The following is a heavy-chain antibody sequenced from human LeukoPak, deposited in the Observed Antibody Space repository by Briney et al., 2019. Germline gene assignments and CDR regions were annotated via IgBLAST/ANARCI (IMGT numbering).Heavy chain of an antibody. D-gene: IGHD3-22*01. V-gene: IGHV3-7*01. J-gene: IGHJ4*02. CDR1: GFTFSSYW. CDR2: IKQDGSEK. Sequence: GGSLRLSCAASGFTFSSYWMSWVRQAPGKGLEWVANIKQDGSEKYYVDSVKGRFTISRDNAKNSLYLQMNSLRAEDTAVYYCAREFTYYYDSSGYEDYWGQGTLVTVPS. CDR3: AREFTYYYDSSGYEDY.